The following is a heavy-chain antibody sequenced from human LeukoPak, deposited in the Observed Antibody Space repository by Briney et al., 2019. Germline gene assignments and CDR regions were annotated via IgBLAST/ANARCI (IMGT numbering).Heavy chain of an antibody. J-gene: IGHJ6*04. D-gene: IGHD6-19*01. CDR1: GFTFSSYA. Sequence: PGRSLRLSRAASGFTFSSYAMHWVRQAPGKGLEWVAVISYDGSNKYYADSVKGRFTISRDNSKNTLYLQMNSLRAEDTAVYYCARGGKQWLVRYYYYGMDVWGKGTTVTVSS. CDR3: ARGGKQWLVRYYYYGMDV. V-gene: IGHV3-30*04. CDR2: ISYDGSNK.